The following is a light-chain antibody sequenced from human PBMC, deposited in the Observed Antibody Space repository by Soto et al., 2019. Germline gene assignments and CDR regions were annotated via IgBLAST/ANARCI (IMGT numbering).Light chain of an antibody. CDR1: QSVSNN. CDR2: GAS. Sequence: YKAIQSVSNNFLAWHQQKPGQGPRLLIYGASSRAGGIPDRFSGSGSETEFTLAMRCLQSEYFALYYCEPSSTWPPITIRQGTRLEIK. J-gene: IGKJ5*01. CDR3: EPSSTWPPIT. V-gene: IGKV3D-15*01.